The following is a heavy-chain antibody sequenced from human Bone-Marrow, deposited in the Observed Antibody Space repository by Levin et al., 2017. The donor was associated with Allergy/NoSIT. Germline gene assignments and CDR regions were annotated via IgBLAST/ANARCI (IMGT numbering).Heavy chain of an antibody. CDR3: ARAWDEVMVFAPNKGYFDY. CDR1: GGSISSSSYY. CDR2: IYYSGST. Sequence: PSETLSLTCTVSGGSISSSSYYWGWIRQPPGKGLEWIGSIYYSGSTYYNPSLKSRVTISVDTSKNQFSLKLSSVTAADTAVYYCARAWDEVMVFAPNKGYFDYWGQGTLVTVSS. D-gene: IGHD2-8*01. V-gene: IGHV4-39*07. J-gene: IGHJ4*02.